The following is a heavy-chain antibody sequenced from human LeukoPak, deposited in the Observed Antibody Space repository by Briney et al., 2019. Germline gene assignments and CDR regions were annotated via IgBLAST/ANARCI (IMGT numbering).Heavy chain of an antibody. J-gene: IGHJ6*02. Sequence: GGSLRLSCAASGFTVSSNYMSWVRQAPGKGLEWGSVIYSGGSTYYADSVKGRFTISRDNSKNTLYLQMNSLRAEDTAVYYCAKDPYYYDSSGYYPSFYYYYGMDVWGQGTTVTVSS. CDR1: GFTVSSNY. CDR3: AKDPYYYDSSGYYPSFYYYYGMDV. D-gene: IGHD3-22*01. V-gene: IGHV3-53*05. CDR2: IYSGGST.